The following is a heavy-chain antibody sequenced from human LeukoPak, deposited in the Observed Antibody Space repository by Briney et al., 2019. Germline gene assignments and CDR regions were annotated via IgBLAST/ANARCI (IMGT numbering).Heavy chain of an antibody. V-gene: IGHV3-7*01. CDR3: ARGVPTGVDYFDY. CDR1: GFTFSRYS. J-gene: IGHJ4*02. CDR2: IKQDGSDK. D-gene: IGHD2-8*02. Sequence: GGSLRLSCAASGFTFSRYSMNWVRQAPGRGLEWVAVIKQDGSDKYYVDSVKGRFTISRDNAKNSLYLQMNSLRAEDTAVYYCARGVPTGVDYFDYWGQGTLVTVSS.